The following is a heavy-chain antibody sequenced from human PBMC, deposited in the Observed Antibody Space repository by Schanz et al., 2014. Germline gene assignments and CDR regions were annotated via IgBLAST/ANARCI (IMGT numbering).Heavy chain of an antibody. V-gene: IGHV1-69*04. Sequence: VQLEQSGAEVKKPGASVKVSCKASGYTFTSYGISWVRQAPGQGLEWMGRIVPIAGITNYAQRFQGRVTITADKSSSTAYMELTSLRSEDTAMYYCARDYYDSSSYYYCDYWGQGTLVTVSS. CDR1: GYTFTSYG. CDR2: IVPIAGIT. J-gene: IGHJ4*02. CDR3: ARDYYDSSSYYYCDY. D-gene: IGHD3-22*01.